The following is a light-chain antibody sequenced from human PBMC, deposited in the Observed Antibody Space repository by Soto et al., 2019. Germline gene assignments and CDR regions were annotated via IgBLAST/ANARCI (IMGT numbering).Light chain of an antibody. Sequence: EIVLTQSPGTLSLSPGERATLSCRASQSFTSNLAWYQQKPGQAPRLLIYAASTRATGIPATFSGSGSGTEFTLTISSLQPEDFATYYCQQANSFPLTFGGGTKVDIK. CDR2: AAS. V-gene: IGKV3-15*01. CDR1: QSFTSN. CDR3: QQANSFPLT. J-gene: IGKJ4*01.